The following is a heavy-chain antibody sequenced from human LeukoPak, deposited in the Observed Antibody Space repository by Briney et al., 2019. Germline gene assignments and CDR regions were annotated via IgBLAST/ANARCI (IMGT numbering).Heavy chain of an antibody. J-gene: IGHJ4*02. Sequence: ASVKVSCKASGYTFTSYGISWVRQAPGQGLEWMGWISAYNGNTNYAQKLQGRVTMTTDTSTSTAYMELRSLRSDDTAVYYCARDQGRGYSGPDFDYWGQGTLVTVSS. D-gene: IGHD5-12*01. CDR2: ISAYNGNT. CDR1: GYTFTSYG. CDR3: ARDQGRGYSGPDFDY. V-gene: IGHV1-18*01.